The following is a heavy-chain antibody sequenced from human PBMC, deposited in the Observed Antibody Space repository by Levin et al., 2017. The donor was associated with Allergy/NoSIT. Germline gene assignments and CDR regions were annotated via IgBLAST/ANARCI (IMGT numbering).Heavy chain of an antibody. CDR3: TNRGY. Sequence: GESLKISCAASGFTFSGSSMHWVRQASGKGLEWIVRVRSKTNSYATSYAASVKGRFTISRDDSKNTAYLQMTSLKTEDTAVYYCTNRGYWGQGTLVTVSS. CDR1: GFTFSGSS. V-gene: IGHV3-73*01. CDR2: VRSKTNSYAT. J-gene: IGHJ4*02. D-gene: IGHD1-14*01.